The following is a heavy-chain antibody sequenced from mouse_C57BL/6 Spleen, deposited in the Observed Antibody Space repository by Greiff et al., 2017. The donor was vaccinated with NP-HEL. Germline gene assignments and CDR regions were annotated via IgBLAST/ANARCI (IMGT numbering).Heavy chain of an antibody. CDR2: IDPNSGGT. D-gene: IGHD2-4*01. J-gene: IGHJ4*01. V-gene: IGHV1-72*01. Sequence: VQLQQPGAELVKPGASVKLSCKASGYTFTSYWMHWVKQRPGRGLEWIGRIDPNSGGTKYNEKFKSKATLTVDKPSSTAYMQISSLTSEDSAVYYCSVRGYYDYPYAMDYWGQGTSVTVSS. CDR1: GYTFTSYW. CDR3: SVRGYYDYPYAMDY.